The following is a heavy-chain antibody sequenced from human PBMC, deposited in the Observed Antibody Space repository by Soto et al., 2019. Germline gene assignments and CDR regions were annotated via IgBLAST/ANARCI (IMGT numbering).Heavy chain of an antibody. V-gene: IGHV3-9*01. CDR1: GFTFDDYA. CDR2: ISWNSGSI. Sequence: EVQLVDSGGGLVQPGRSLRLSCAASGFTFDDYAMHWVRQAPGKGLEWVSGISWNSGSIGYADSVKGRFTISRDNAKNSLYLQMNSLRAEDTALYYCARGLVNDYWGQGTLVTVSS. D-gene: IGHD6-19*01. CDR3: ARGLVNDY. J-gene: IGHJ4*02.